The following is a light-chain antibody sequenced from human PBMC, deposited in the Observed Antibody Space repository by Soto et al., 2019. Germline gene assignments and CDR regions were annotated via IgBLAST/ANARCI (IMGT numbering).Light chain of an antibody. CDR1: SSDVGGYNY. Sequence: QSALTQPASVSGYPGQSITISCTGSSSDVGGYNYVSWYQQHPGKAPKLMIFEVSNRPSGVSNRFSGSKSGNSASLTISGLQAEDEADYYCSSYTSSSILLFGGGTKLTVL. CDR2: EVS. J-gene: IGLJ2*01. V-gene: IGLV2-14*01. CDR3: SSYTSSSILL.